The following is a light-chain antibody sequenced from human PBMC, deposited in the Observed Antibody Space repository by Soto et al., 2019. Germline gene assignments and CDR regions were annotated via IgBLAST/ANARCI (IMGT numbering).Light chain of an antibody. J-gene: IGKJ2*01. CDR2: DAV. CDR3: QQRSKWPPYT. V-gene: IGKV3-11*01. Sequence: EIVLTQSPATLSLSPGERATLSCRASQSVGLYLAWYQQKTGQAPRLLIYDAVNRATGIPARFSGSGSGTDFTLTISSLEPDDFAVYYCQQRSKWPPYTFGQGTTLEIK. CDR1: QSVGLY.